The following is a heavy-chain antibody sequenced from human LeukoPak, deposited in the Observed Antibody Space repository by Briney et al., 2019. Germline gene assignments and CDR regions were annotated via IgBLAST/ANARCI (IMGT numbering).Heavy chain of an antibody. J-gene: IGHJ1*01. D-gene: IGHD3-22*01. CDR1: GFTFGSYG. V-gene: IGHV3-23*01. CDR2: ITPKADRT. CDR3: AIMHGYYDGSGYWVQ. Sequence: GGSLRLSCEDSGFTFGSYGMSWVRQAPGKGLEWVSFITPKADRTSYADSVQGRFTISRDNPRNTLYMQMNSLRDDDTAVYYCAIMHGYYDGSGYWVQWGQGTLVTVSS.